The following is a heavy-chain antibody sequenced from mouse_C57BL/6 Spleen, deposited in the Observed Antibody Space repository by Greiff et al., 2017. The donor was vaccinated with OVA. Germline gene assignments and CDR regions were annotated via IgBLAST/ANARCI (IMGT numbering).Heavy chain of an antibody. CDR2: ISYSGST. CDR3: ARGEAWFAY. Sequence: EVQLQQSGPGMVKPSQSLSLTCTVTGYSITSGYDWHWIRHFPGNKLEWMGYISYSGSTNYNPSLKSRISITHDTSKNHFFLKLNSVTTEDTATYYCARGEAWFAYWGQGTLVTVSA. CDR1: GYSITSGYD. V-gene: IGHV3-1*01. J-gene: IGHJ3*01.